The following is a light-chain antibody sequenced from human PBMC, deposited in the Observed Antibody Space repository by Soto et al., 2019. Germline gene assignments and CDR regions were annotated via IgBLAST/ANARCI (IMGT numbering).Light chain of an antibody. J-gene: IGKJ4*01. Sequence: EIVLTQSPGTLSLSPGERATLSCRASQSVSSNYLAWYQQKPGQAPRLLIYGASSRATGIPDRFSGSGSGTDFTLTISRLEPEDFAVYYCQQYDSSLLTFGGGTKVEIK. CDR1: QSVSSNY. V-gene: IGKV3-20*01. CDR3: QQYDSSLLT. CDR2: GAS.